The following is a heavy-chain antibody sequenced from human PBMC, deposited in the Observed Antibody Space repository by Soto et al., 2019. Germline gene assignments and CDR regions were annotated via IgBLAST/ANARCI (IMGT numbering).Heavy chain of an antibody. CDR3: ARTSSSNNWFDP. V-gene: IGHV1-46*01. CDR1: GYTSTSYY. D-gene: IGHD6-6*01. Sequence: ASVKVSCKASGYTSTSYYMHWVRQAPGQGLEWMGIINPSGGSTSYAQKFQGRVTMTRDTSTSTVYMELSSLRSEDTAVYYCARTSSSNNWFDPWGQGTLVTVSS. CDR2: INPSGGST. J-gene: IGHJ5*02.